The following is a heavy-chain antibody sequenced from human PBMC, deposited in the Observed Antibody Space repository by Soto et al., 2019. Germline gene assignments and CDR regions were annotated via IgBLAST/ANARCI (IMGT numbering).Heavy chain of an antibody. J-gene: IGHJ4*02. D-gene: IGHD6-19*01. Sequence: QVQVVQSGAEVKKPGASVKVSCQTSGYTFINYHVHWVRQAPGQGLEWMGAINPNGGSTTYAQHRQGRITMTSDASTSTVYMDLSSLRSDDTAVYYCALPKNTLGWYNFWGQGSLFTVS. CDR3: ALPKNTLGWYNF. CDR2: INPNGGST. CDR1: GYTFINYH. V-gene: IGHV1-46*01.